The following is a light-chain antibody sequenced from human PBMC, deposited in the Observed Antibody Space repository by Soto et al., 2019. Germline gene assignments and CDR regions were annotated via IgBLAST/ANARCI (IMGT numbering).Light chain of an antibody. CDR1: SSNIGAGYD. CDR2: GNS. Sequence: QSVLTQPPSVSGAPGQRVTISCTGSSSNIGAGYDVHWYQQFPGTAPKLLIYGNSNRPSGVPDRFSGSKSGISASLAITGRQAEDEADYYCQSYDSSLSGVFGSGTKLTVL. V-gene: IGLV1-40*01. CDR3: QSYDSSLSGV. J-gene: IGLJ1*01.